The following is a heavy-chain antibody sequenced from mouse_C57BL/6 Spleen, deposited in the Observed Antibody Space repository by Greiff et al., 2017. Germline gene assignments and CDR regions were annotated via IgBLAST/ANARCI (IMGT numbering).Heavy chain of an antibody. Sequence: VQLLESGAELMKPGASVKLSCKASGYTFTGYWIEWVKQRPGHGLEWIGEIVPGSGSTNYNEKFKGKATFTADTSSNTAYMQLSSLTTEDSAISYCARSPCGGRLYYFDWWGQGTTHTVST. J-gene: IGHJ2*01. CDR2: IVPGSGST. D-gene: IGHD1-1*01. CDR3: ARSPCGGRLYYFDW. V-gene: IGHV1-9*01. CDR1: GYTFTGYW.